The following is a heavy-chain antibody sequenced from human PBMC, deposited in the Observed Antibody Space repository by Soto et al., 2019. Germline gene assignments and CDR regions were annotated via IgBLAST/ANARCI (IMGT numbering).Heavy chain of an antibody. J-gene: IGHJ5*02. V-gene: IGHV1-69*01. CDR3: ARSDDYYGAAPPFAP. D-gene: IGHD3-10*01. Sequence: QVQLVQSGAEVKKPGSSVKVSCKASGGTFSSYAISWVRQALGQGLEWMGGIIPIFGTANYAQKFQGRVTITADESTSTAYMELSSLRSADTAVYYCARSDDYYGAAPPFAPWGQGPLVTVSS. CDR2: IIPIFGTA. CDR1: GGTFSSYA.